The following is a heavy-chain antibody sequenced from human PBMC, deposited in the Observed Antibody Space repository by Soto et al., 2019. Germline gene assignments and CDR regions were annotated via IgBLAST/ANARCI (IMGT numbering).Heavy chain of an antibody. J-gene: IGHJ4*02. V-gene: IGHV3-23*01. CDR1: GFXFSSYA. CDR3: AKDKSAHYDFWSGYYHFDY. CDR2: ISGSGGST. Sequence: HPGGSLXLSCAASGFXFSSYAMSWVRQAPGKGLEWVSAISGSGGSTYYADSVKGRFTISRDNSKNTLYLQMNSLRAEDTAVYYCAKDKSAHYDFWSGYYHFDYWGQGTLVTVSS. D-gene: IGHD3-3*01.